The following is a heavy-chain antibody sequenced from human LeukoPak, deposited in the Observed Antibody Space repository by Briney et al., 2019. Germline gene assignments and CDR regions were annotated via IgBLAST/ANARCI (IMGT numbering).Heavy chain of an antibody. D-gene: IGHD2-21*02. J-gene: IGHJ3*02. CDR1: GGSISSSSYY. CDR3: ARNPVVTARRDPKPWPDAFDI. V-gene: IGHV4-39*07. Sequence: PSETLSLTCTVSGGSISSSSYYWGWIRQPPGKGLEWIGSIYYSGSTYYNPSLKSRVTISVDTSKNQFSLKLSSVTAADTAVYYCARNPVVTARRDPKPWPDAFDIWGQGTMVTVSS. CDR2: IYYSGST.